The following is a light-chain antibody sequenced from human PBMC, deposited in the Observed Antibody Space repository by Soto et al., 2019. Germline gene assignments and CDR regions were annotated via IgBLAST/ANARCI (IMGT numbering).Light chain of an antibody. CDR2: EVS. J-gene: IGKJ1*01. V-gene: IGKV2-29*03. CDR1: QSLLHSDGKTH. CDR3: MQAIDIPWT. Sequence: ILMTQTPLSLSIIPGQTASISCKSSQSLLHSDGKTHFYWYVQKAGQAPQPLIYEVSNRFSGVPERFSGSGSRTDFTLKISRVEADDVGIYYCMQAIDIPWTFGQGTKVEIK.